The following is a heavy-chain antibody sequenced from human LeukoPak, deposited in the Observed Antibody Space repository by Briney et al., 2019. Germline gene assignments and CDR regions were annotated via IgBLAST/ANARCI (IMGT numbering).Heavy chain of an antibody. J-gene: IGHJ6*02. D-gene: IGHD6-13*01. V-gene: IGHV1-69*13. CDR2: IIPIFGTA. CDR3: ARVSSSWYATPYYHYYGMDV. Sequence: ASVKVSCKASGGTFSSYAISWVRQAPGQGLEWMGGIIPIFGTANYAQKFQGRVTITADESTSTAYMELSSLRSEDTAVYYCARVSSSWYATPYYHYYGMDVWGQGTTVTVSS. CDR1: GGTFSSYA.